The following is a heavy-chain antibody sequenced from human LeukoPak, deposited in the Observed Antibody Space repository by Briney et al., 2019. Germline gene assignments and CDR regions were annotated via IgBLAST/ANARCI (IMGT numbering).Heavy chain of an antibody. CDR2: ISSSGSTI. J-gene: IGHJ4*02. D-gene: IGHD3-22*01. V-gene: IGHV3-11*01. CDR1: GFTFSDYY. CDR3: TRDLHYDSSGYYGY. Sequence: GGSLRLSCAASGFTFSDYYMSWIRQAPGKGLEWVSYISSSGSTIYYADSVKGRFTISRDNAKNSLYPQVNSLRAEDTAVYYCTRDLHYDSSGYYGYWGQGTLVTVSS.